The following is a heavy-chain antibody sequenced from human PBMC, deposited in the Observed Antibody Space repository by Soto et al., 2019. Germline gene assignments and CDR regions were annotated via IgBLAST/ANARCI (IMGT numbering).Heavy chain of an antibody. Sequence: GGSLRLSCAASGFTFSTYSMNWVRQAPGKGLEWVSSISRTSSYRSYADSVRGRFTISRDNDNNSLFLQMNSLRVEDTAVYYCARVGPRELELRWFDPWAQGTLVTVSS. CDR3: ARVGPRELELRWFDP. D-gene: IGHD1-7*01. CDR2: ISRTSSYR. CDR1: GFTFSTYS. J-gene: IGHJ5*02. V-gene: IGHV3-21*01.